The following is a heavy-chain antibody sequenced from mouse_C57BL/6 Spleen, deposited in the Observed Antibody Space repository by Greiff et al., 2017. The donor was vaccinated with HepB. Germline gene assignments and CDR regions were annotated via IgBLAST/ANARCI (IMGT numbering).Heavy chain of an antibody. CDR2: IDPSDSYT. CDR1: GYTFTSYW. Sequence: QVQLQQPGAELVMPGASVKLSCKASGYTFTSYWMHWVKQRPGQGLEWIGEIDPSDSYTNYNQKFKGKSTLTVDKSSSTAYMQLSSLTSEDSAVYYCARRGYGNLYAMDYWGQGTSVTVSS. V-gene: IGHV1-69*01. D-gene: IGHD2-10*02. J-gene: IGHJ4*01. CDR3: ARRGYGNLYAMDY.